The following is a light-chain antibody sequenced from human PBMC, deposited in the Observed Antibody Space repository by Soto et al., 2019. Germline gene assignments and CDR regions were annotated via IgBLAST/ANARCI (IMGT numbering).Light chain of an antibody. Sequence: EIVLTQSPGTLSLSPGDRATLSCRASQSVSSNYLAWYQQKPGQAPRLRIYGASRGAAGIPDRFSGSGSGTDFTLTISRLAPEDFAVYFCQQYGRSPMFTFGQGTKLEVK. CDR3: QQYGRSPMFT. CDR2: GAS. CDR1: QSVSSNY. V-gene: IGKV3-20*01. J-gene: IGKJ2*01.